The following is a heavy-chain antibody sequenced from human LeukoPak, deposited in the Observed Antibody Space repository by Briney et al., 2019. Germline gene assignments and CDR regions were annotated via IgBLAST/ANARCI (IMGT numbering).Heavy chain of an antibody. V-gene: IGHV4-34*01. J-gene: IGHJ6*03. D-gene: IGHD5-18*01. CDR2: IKHSGGT. CDR1: GGSFSDYS. Sequence: SETLSLTCAVYGGSFSDYSWSWIRQPPGRGLEWIGEIKHSGGTNPNPSLMSRVIMSVDTSKKQFSLKVSPVTAADTAVYYCARVGYSFSINDWSRTGLGAYPTKYHYYMDVWGKGTTVIVSS. CDR3: ARVGYSFSINDWSRTGLGAYPTKYHYYMDV.